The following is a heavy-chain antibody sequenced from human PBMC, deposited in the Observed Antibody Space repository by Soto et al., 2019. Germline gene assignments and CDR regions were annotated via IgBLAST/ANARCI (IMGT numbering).Heavy chain of an antibody. D-gene: IGHD4-17*01. Sequence: QVQLVQSGAEVKKPGASVKVSCKASGSTFTSYDINWVRQATGQGLEYLGWMNPNSGDTAYVQKFQGRLTMTWDTSITTAYMEPSGLRSEDTALYFCARGVKYGAYSRWFDPWGQGTLVTVSS. CDR1: GSTFTSYD. CDR2: MNPNSGDT. J-gene: IGHJ5*02. CDR3: ARGVKYGAYSRWFDP. V-gene: IGHV1-8*01.